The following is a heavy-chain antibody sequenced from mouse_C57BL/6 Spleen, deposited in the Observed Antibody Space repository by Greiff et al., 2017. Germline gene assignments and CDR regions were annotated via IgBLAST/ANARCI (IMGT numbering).Heavy chain of an antibody. CDR1: GYTFTSYW. V-gene: IGHV1-53*01. CDR2: INPSNGGT. D-gene: IGHD4-1*01. Sequence: QVQLQQPGTELVKPGASVKLSCKASGYTFTSYWMHWVKQRPGQGLAWIGNINPSNGGTNYNEKFKSKATLTVDKSSSTAYMQLSSLTSEDSAVYYCARPQTGTIRYFDVWGTGTTVTVSS. J-gene: IGHJ1*03. CDR3: ARPQTGTIRYFDV.